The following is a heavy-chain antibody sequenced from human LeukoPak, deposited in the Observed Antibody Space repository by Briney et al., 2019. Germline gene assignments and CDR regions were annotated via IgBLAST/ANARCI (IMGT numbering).Heavy chain of an antibody. D-gene: IGHD6-13*01. J-gene: IGHJ4*02. CDR2: INTDGSTT. CDR3: AREVGFSAGSLAAAGLEGYFDY. V-gene: IGHV3-7*01. Sequence: GGSLRLSCAASGFTFSDYWIDWVRQAPGQGLEWVANINTDGSTTNYVESVRGRFTISRDNTRNSLSLQMNSLRAEDTAVYYCAREVGFSAGSLAAAGLEGYFDYWGQGTLVTVSS. CDR1: GFTFSDYW.